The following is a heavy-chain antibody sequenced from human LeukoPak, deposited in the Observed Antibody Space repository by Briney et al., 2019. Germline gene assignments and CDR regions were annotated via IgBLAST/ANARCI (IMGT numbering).Heavy chain of an antibody. D-gene: IGHD6-13*01. CDR1: GITFNNAY. V-gene: IGHV3-15*01. J-gene: IGHJ4*02. CDR2: TKSKVDGGTT. Sequence: PGGSLRLSCAASGITFNNAYMCWVRQAPGKGLEWVGRTKSKVDGGTTDYGAPVKGRFTISRDDSRNTLYLQMDSLKTEDTAVYYCTTDAGYTSKWYNYWGQGTLVTVSS. CDR3: TTDAGYTSKWYNY.